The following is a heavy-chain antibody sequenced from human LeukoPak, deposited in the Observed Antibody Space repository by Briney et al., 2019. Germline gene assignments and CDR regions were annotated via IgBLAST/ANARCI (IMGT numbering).Heavy chain of an antibody. Sequence: ASVKVSCKASGGTFSSYDINWVRQAPGQGLEWMGWMNTNSGNAGYAQKFQGRLTITWNTSITTAYMELSSLRSEDTALYYCARSGTRAFHVWGQGTMVTVSS. D-gene: IGHD1-26*01. V-gene: IGHV1-8*03. CDR2: MNTNSGNA. CDR3: ARSGTRAFHV. CDR1: GGTFSSYD. J-gene: IGHJ3*01.